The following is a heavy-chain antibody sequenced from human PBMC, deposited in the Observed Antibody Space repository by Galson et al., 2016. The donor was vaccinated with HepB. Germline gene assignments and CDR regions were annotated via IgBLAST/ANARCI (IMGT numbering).Heavy chain of an antibody. CDR3: SRDRHNSSWYEIDY. J-gene: IGHJ4*02. CDR2: TYYRSKWYH. CDR1: GDSVSGNSIT. Sequence: CAISGDSVSGNSITWNWIRQSPSRGLEWLGRTYYRSKWYHDYAISVKSRITINPDTSKNQFSLQLKSVTPEDTAVYYCSRDRHNSSWYEIDYWGQGTLVTVSS. D-gene: IGHD6-13*01. V-gene: IGHV6-1*01.